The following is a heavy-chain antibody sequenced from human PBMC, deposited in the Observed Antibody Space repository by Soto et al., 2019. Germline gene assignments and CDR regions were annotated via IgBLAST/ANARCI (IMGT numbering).Heavy chain of an antibody. Sequence: QDHLVQSGAEVKKPGASVKVSCKASGYTFTSYGITWVRQAPGQGLEWMGWISAHNGNTDYAQKLQGRVIVTRDTSTSTAYMQLRSLRSDDTAVYYCARGWYGDYWGQGALVTVSS. CDR3: ARGWYGDY. CDR2: ISAHNGNT. J-gene: IGHJ4*02. V-gene: IGHV1-18*01. CDR1: GYTFTSYG. D-gene: IGHD2-15*01.